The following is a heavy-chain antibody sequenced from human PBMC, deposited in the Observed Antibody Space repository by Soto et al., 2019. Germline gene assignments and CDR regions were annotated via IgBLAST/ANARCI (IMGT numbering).Heavy chain of an antibody. Sequence: GSLRLSCVASGFIFSDYAMTWVRQAPGKGLQWVATISASGGNIEYADSLKGRFTISRGNSKNSVYLQLSGLTADDTAVHYCAKVAGGLGYFDLWGRGTLVTVSS. CDR3: AKVAGGLGYFDL. CDR2: ISASGGNI. V-gene: IGHV3-23*01. J-gene: IGHJ2*01. D-gene: IGHD3-16*01. CDR1: GFIFSDYA.